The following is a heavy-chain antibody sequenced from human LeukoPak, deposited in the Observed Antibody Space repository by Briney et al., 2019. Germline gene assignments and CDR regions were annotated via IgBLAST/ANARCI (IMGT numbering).Heavy chain of an antibody. V-gene: IGHV4-61*01. D-gene: IGHD4-23*01. CDR2: IYYSGST. J-gene: IGHJ4*02. CDR3: ARGLTVVTSSWFDY. Sequence: PSETLSLTCTVSGGSISSSSYYWSWIRQPPGKGLEWIGYIYYSGSTDYNPSLKSRVTISVDTSKNQFSLKLSSVTAADTAVYYCARGLTVVTSSWFDYWGQGTLVTVSS. CDR1: GGSISSSSYY.